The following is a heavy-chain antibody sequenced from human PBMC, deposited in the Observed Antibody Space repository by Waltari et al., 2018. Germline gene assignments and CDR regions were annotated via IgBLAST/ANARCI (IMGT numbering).Heavy chain of an antibody. CDR1: GGSFSGYY. D-gene: IGHD6-13*01. CDR3: ASFKAAPSFDY. CDR2: INHSGST. V-gene: IGHV4-34*01. Sequence: QVQLQQWGAGLLKPSETLSLTCAVYGGSFSGYYWSWIRQPPGKGLEWIGEINHSGSTNNNPARMSRVTISVDSSMNQFSLKLSSVTAADTAVYYCASFKAAPSFDYWGQGTLVTVSS. J-gene: IGHJ4*02.